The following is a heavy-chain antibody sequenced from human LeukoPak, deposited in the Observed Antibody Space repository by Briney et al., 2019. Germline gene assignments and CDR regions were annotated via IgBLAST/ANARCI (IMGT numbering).Heavy chain of an antibody. D-gene: IGHD6-13*01. Sequence: GGSLRLSCAASGFTFSSYAMSWVRQAPGKGLEWVAVISYDGSNKYYADSVKGRFTISRDNSKNTLYLQVNSLRAEDTAVYYCSRLGSSDWGQGTLVTVSS. CDR1: GFTFSSYA. V-gene: IGHV3-30-3*01. CDR2: ISYDGSNK. CDR3: SRLGSSD. J-gene: IGHJ4*02.